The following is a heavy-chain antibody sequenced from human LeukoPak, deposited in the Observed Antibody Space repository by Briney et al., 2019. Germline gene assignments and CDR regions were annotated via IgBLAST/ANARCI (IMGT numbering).Heavy chain of an antibody. CDR2: ISGSGGST. D-gene: IGHD2-2*01. CDR1: GFTFSSYA. CDR3: AKDLGVVPAAADYYFDY. V-gene: IGHV3-23*01. J-gene: IGHJ4*02. Sequence: GGSLRLSCAASGFTFSSYAMSWVRQAPGKGLEWVSAISGSGGSTYYADSVKGRFTISRDNSKNTLYLQMNSLRAEDTAVYYCAKDLGVVPAAADYYFDYWGQGTLVTVSS.